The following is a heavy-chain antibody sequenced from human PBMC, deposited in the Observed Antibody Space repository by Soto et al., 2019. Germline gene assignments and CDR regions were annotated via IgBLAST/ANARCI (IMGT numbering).Heavy chain of an antibody. V-gene: IGHV3-30-3*01. CDR2: ISYDGSNK. CDR3: ARGKTYYYDSSGYYYPFY. D-gene: IGHD3-22*01. CDR1: GFTFSSYA. Sequence: QVQLVESGGGVVQPGRSLRLSCAASGFTFSSYAMHWVRQAPGKGLEWVAVISYDGSNKYYADSVKGRFTISRDNSKNTLYLQMNSLRAEDTAVYYCARGKTYYYDSSGYYYPFYWGQGTLVTVSS. J-gene: IGHJ4*02.